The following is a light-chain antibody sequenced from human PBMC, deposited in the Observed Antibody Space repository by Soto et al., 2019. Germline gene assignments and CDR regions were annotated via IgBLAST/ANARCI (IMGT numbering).Light chain of an antibody. J-gene: IGLJ1*01. CDR2: EVT. V-gene: IGLV2-8*01. Sequence: QSVLTQPPSASGSPGQSVAISCTGTSTDFGAYNSVSWYQQHPGKAPKLIIYEVTKRPSGVPDRFSGSKSGHTASLTVSGLQAEDEADYYCSSYVGTNNWVFGIGTKLTVL. CDR1: STDFGAYNS. CDR3: SSYVGTNNWV.